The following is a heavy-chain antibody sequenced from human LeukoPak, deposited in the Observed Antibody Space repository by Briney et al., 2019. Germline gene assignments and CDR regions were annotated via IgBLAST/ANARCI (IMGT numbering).Heavy chain of an antibody. J-gene: IGHJ4*02. CDR3: ARHRRPGWDFDY. Sequence: SETLSLTCTVSGYSISSGYYWGWIRQPPGKGLEWIGYIYYSGSTNYNPSLKSRVTISVDTSKNQFSLKLSSVTAADTAVYYCARHRRPGWDFDYWGQGTLVTVSS. CDR2: IYYSGST. V-gene: IGHV4-38-2*02. D-gene: IGHD1-14*01. CDR1: GYSISSGYY.